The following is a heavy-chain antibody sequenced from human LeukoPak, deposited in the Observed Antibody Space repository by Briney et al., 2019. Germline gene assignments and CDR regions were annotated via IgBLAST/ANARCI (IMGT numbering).Heavy chain of an antibody. CDR2: ISYDGSNK. CDR3: ARDLNSSWLDY. Sequence: GGSLRLSCAASGFTFSSYAMHWVRQAPGKGLEWVAVISYDGSNKYYADSVKGRFTISRDNSKNTLHLQMNSLRAEDTAVYYCARDLNSSWLDYWGQGTLVTVSS. J-gene: IGHJ4*02. D-gene: IGHD6-13*01. V-gene: IGHV3-30-3*01. CDR1: GFTFSSYA.